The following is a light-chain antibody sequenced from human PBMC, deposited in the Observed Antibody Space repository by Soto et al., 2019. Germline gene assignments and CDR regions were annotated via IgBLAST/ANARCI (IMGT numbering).Light chain of an antibody. CDR2: LNREGIH. J-gene: IGLJ2*01. CDR3: QTWGTGIVI. V-gene: IGLV4-69*01. Sequence: QPVLTQSPSASASLGASVKLTCTLSSAHSNYAFAWHQQQPEKGPRYLMKLNREGIHSKGDGIPNRFSGSSSGAERYLTITSLQSEYEAHYYCQTWGTGIVIFGGGTKLTVL. CDR1: SAHSNYA.